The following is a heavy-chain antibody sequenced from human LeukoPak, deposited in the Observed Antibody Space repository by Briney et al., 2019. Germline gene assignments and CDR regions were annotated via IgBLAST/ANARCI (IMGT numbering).Heavy chain of an antibody. CDR1: GYSISSGYY. J-gene: IGHJ6*03. CDR2: IYRSGST. CDR3: ARGDCSSTICYSPMDV. Sequence: SETLSLTCTVSGYSISSGYYWVWIRQPPGEGLEWIGSIYRSGSTNYNPSLKSRVTISVDTSKNQFSLKVSSVTAADTAVYYCARGDCSSTICYSPMDVWGKGTTVTVSS. D-gene: IGHD2-2*01. V-gene: IGHV4-38-2*02.